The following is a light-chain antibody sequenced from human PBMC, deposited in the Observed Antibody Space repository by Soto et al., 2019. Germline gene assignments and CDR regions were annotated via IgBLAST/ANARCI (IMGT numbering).Light chain of an antibody. Sequence: EVVLTQSPGTLSLSPGARATLSCRASQSVNDNHLAWYQQKGGQAPRLLIYGASTRATGVPERFSGSGFGTAYSLLLNRLEPEDFALYYCQLYGGSPPRVTFGPGTTVEI. CDR3: QLYGGSPPRVT. CDR1: QSVNDNH. V-gene: IGKV3-20*01. CDR2: GAS. J-gene: IGKJ3*01.